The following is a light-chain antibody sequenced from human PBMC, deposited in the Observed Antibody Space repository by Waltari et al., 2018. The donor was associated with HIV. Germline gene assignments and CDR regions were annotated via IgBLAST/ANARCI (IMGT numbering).Light chain of an antibody. Sequence: EIVLSHSPGTLSLSPGETPTLSCRASQSVTSTYLAWYHQKPGQAPRLLIYGASSRATGIPDRFRGSGSGTDFTLTIRRLEPEDFAVYYCQQYGSSPYTFGQGTKLEIK. V-gene: IGKV3-20*01. CDR1: QSVTSTY. CDR2: GAS. CDR3: QQYGSSPYT. J-gene: IGKJ2*01.